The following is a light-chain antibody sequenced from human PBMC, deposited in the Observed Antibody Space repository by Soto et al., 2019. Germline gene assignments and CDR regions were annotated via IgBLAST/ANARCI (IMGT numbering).Light chain of an antibody. CDR2: GAF. CDR3: QQYGLSPET. V-gene: IGKV3-20*01. Sequence: EILLTQTQAILSLSPGERATLSCRASPSVTNFLAWYQQKPGQAPRLLIYGAFNRATGIPARFSGSGSGTDFTLTVSRLEPEDFAVYYCQQYGLSPETFGQVTNVDI. J-gene: IGKJ1*01. CDR1: PSVTNF.